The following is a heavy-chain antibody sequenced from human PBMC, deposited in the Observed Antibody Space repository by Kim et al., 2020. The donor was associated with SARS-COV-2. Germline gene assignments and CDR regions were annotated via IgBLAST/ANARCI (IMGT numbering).Heavy chain of an antibody. CDR1: GGSISSYY. J-gene: IGHJ4*02. CDR3: ARHPFDY. V-gene: IGHV4-59*08. CDR2: IYYSGST. Sequence: SETLSLTCTVSGGSISSYYWSWIRQPPGKGLEWIGYIYYSGSTNYNPSLKSRVTISVDTSKNQFSLKLSSVTAADTAVYYCARHPFDYWGQGTLVTVSS.